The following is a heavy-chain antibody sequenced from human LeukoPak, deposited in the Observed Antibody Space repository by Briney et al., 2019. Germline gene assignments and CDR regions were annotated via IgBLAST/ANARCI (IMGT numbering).Heavy chain of an antibody. CDR1: GYTFTGYY. D-gene: IGHD1-26*01. Sequence: VASVKVSCKASGYTFTGYYMHWVRQAPGQGLEWMGWINPNSGGTNYAQKFQGRVTMTRDTSISTAYMELSRLRSDDTAVYYCAREARGSYYSRDAFDIWGQGTMVTVSS. V-gene: IGHV1-2*02. CDR3: AREARGSYYSRDAFDI. J-gene: IGHJ3*02. CDR2: INPNSGGT.